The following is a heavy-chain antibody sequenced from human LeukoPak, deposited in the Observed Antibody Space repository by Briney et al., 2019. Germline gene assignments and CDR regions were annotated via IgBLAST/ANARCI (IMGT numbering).Heavy chain of an antibody. CDR1: GFTFSSYA. V-gene: IGHV3-64D*06. D-gene: IGHD2-15*01. CDR2: ISSNGGST. CDR3: VRVAATAFLDY. Sequence: GGSLRLSCSASGFTFSSYAMHWVGQAPGKGLEYVSAISSNGGSTYYADSVKGRFTISRDNSKNALYLQMSSLRAEDTAVYYCVRVAATAFLDYWGQGTLVTVSS. J-gene: IGHJ4*02.